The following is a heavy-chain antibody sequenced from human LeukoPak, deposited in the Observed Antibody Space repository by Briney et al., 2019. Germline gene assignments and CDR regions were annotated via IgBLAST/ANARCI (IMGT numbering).Heavy chain of an antibody. CDR1: GFTFSSYA. D-gene: IGHD6-6*01. CDR3: ARDRGTSSSAGYFVDS. J-gene: IGHJ4*02. V-gene: IGHV3-23*01. CDR2: ISGSGGST. Sequence: GGSLRLSCAASGFTFSSYAMSWVRQAPGKGLEWVSAISGSGGSTYYADSVKGRFTISRDNSKNTLYLQMNSLTADDTAVYYCARDRGTSSSAGYFVDSWGQGTLVTVSS.